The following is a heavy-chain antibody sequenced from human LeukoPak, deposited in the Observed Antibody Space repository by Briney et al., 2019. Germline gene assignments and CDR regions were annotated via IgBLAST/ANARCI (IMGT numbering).Heavy chain of an antibody. V-gene: IGHV4-30-4*08. Sequence: SETLSLTCTVSGGSISSGDYYWSWIRQPPGKGLEWIGYIYYSGSTYYNPSLKSRVTISVDTSKNQFSLQLNSVTPEDTAVYYCARVAIAAAGTGSYYYYYYMDVWGKGTTVTVSS. J-gene: IGHJ6*03. CDR1: GGSISSGDYY. D-gene: IGHD6-13*01. CDR2: IYYSGST. CDR3: ARVAIAAAGTGSYYYYYYMDV.